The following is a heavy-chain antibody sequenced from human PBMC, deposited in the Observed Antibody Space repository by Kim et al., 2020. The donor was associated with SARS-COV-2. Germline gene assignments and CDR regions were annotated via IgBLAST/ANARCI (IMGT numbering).Heavy chain of an antibody. Sequence: YSPSFQGQVTISADKSISTAYLQWSSLKASDTAMYYCARTAYGEWDYFDYWGQGTLVTVSS. V-gene: IGHV5-51*01. D-gene: IGHD3-10*01. J-gene: IGHJ4*02. CDR3: ARTAYGEWDYFDY.